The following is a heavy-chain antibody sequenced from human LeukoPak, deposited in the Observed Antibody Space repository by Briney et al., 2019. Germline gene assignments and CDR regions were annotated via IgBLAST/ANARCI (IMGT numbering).Heavy chain of an antibody. V-gene: IGHV4-59*01. Sequence: QSSETLSLTCTGSGGSISSYYWSWIRQPPGKGLEWIGYIYYSGSTNYNPSLNSRVTIAVDTSKNQLSPKLNSVTGADTAVYYCARVRSIAARPFDYWGEGTLVTVSS. CDR3: ARVRSIAARPFDY. CDR2: IYYSGST. D-gene: IGHD6-6*01. CDR1: GGSISSYY. J-gene: IGHJ4*02.